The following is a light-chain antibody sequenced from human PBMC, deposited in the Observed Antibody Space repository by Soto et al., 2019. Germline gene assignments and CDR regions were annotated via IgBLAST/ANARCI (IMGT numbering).Light chain of an antibody. V-gene: IGKV4-1*01. CDR1: QSVLHSSHNKNY. CDR3: QHYYTTPRT. CDR2: WAS. J-gene: IGKJ1*01. Sequence: DIVMTQSPESLAVSLGERATSNCKSSQSVLHSSHNKNYLAWYQQKPGQPPKLLIYWASTRKSGVPDRFSGSGSGTDFTLTISSLQAEDVAVYYCQHYYTTPRTFGQGTKVEIK.